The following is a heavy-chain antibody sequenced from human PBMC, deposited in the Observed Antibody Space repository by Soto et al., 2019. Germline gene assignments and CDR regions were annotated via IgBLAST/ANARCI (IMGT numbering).Heavy chain of an antibody. D-gene: IGHD3-22*01. J-gene: IGHJ6*02. V-gene: IGHV4-61*01. CDR1: GGSVSSGSYY. Sequence: QVQLQESGPGLVKPSETLSLTCTVSGGSVSSGSYYWSWIRQPPGKGLEWIGYIYYSGSTNYNPSLKSRVTISVDTSKNQFSLKLSSVTAADTAVYYCAKKSGGSGYPYAMDVWGQGTTVTVSS. CDR2: IYYSGST. CDR3: AKKSGGSGYPYAMDV.